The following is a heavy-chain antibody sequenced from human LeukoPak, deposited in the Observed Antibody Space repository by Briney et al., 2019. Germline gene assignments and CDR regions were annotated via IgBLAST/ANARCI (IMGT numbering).Heavy chain of an antibody. CDR1: GGSVSSGSYY. V-gene: IGHV4-61*01. Sequence: PSETLSLTCTVSGGSVSSGSYYWSWIRQPPGKGLEWIGYIYYSGSTNYNPSLKSRVTISVDTSKNQFSLKLSSVTAADTAVYYCAREDIVVVPAATNETYYYYYGMDVWGQGTTVTVSS. CDR2: IYYSGST. CDR3: AREDIVVVPAATNETYYYYYGMDV. D-gene: IGHD2-2*01. J-gene: IGHJ6*02.